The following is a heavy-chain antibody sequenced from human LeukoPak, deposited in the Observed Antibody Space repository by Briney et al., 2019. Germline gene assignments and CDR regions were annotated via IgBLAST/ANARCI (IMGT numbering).Heavy chain of an antibody. CDR3: ARGGGITKYPVDY. V-gene: IGHV4-34*01. CDR2: INHSGST. Sequence: SETLSLPCAVYGGSFSGYYWSWIRQPPGKGLEWIGEINHSGSTNYSPSLKSRLTISVDTSKNQFSLKLSSVTAADTALYYCARGGGITKYPVDYWSQGILVTVSS. D-gene: IGHD1-14*01. CDR1: GGSFSGYY. J-gene: IGHJ4*02.